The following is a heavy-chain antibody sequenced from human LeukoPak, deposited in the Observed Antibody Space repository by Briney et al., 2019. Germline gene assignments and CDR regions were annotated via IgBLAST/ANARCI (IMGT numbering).Heavy chain of an antibody. V-gene: IGHV3-7*01. CDR2: IKQDGSEK. CDR1: GFTFSSYW. D-gene: IGHD3-3*01. J-gene: IGHJ4*02. CDR3: ARDLWGYDFWSGYYTVIH. Sequence: PGGSLRLPCAASGFTFSSYWMSWVRQAPGKGLEWVASIKQDGSEKYYVDSVKGRFTISRDNAKKSMFLRMNSLRAEDTAVYYCARDLWGYDFWSGYYTVIHWGQGILVTVSS.